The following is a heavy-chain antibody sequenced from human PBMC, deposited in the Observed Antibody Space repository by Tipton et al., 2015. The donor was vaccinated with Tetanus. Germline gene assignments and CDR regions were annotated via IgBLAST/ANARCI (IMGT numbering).Heavy chain of an antibody. CDR3: LSWGASGNH. CDR1: GFTFRSYS. J-gene: IGHJ5*02. CDR2: ISPDGVLA. Sequence: SLRLSCAASGFTFRSYSMNWVRQVPGKGLEWVANISPDGVLARSVDSLKGRFTVSRDNAKNSLFLQMNNLRVEDTAVYYCLSWGASGNHWSQGTLVTVSS. V-gene: IGHV3-7*01. D-gene: IGHD3-16*01.